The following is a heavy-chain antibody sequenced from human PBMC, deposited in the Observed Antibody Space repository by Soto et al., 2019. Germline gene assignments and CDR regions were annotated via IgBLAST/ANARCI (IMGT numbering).Heavy chain of an antibody. V-gene: IGHV3-23*04. D-gene: IGHD3-10*01. CDR1: GFIFNNYA. CDR2: ISGGGDTT. Sequence: EVQLVESGGGLVQPGGSLRLSCTASGFIFNNYAMTWVRQAPGKGLEWVSAISGGGDTTSYADSVKGRFTVSRDGSKNTLYLQMSSLRAEDTALYYCAKGRGGSGSLTPRVDFWGQGTLVTVSS. CDR3: AKGRGGSGSLTPRVDF. J-gene: IGHJ4*02.